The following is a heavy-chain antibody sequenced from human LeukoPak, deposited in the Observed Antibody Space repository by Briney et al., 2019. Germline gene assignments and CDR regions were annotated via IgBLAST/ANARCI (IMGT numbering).Heavy chain of an antibody. CDR1: GFTFSSYG. D-gene: IGHD3-16*01. V-gene: IGHV3-30*03. CDR3: ALRGGEFDY. J-gene: IGHJ4*02. CDR2: IS. Sequence: GRSLRLSCAASGFTFSSYGMHWVRQAPGKGLEWVAVISYYADSVKGRFTISGDNSKNTLYLQMNSLRAEDTAVYYCALRGGEFDYWGQGTLVTVSS.